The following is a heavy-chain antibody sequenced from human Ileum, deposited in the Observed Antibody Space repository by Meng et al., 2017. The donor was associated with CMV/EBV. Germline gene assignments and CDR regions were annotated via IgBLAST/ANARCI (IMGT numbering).Heavy chain of an antibody. Sequence: GESLKISCAASGFSFSVFWMHWVRQVPGKRLEWVSRLASDGTTVYADSVKGRFTISRDDATSTLFLQMNSLRSDDTAVYYCARDGRSGYYAGQNWFDPWGQGTRVTVSS. CDR2: LASDGTT. CDR1: GFSFSVFW. J-gene: IGHJ5*02. CDR3: ARDGRSGYYAGQNWFDP. D-gene: IGHD3-3*01. V-gene: IGHV3-74*01.